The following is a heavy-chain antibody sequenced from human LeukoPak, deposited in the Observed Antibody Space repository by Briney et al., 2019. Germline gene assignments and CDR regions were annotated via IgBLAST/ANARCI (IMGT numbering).Heavy chain of an antibody. Sequence: SETLSLTCAVYGGSFSGFYWGWIRQPPGKGPEWIGGVYYIGSTFYNPSLKSRLTISIDTSKNQFSLKLRSVTAADTAVYYCAREDAEQMDNSFDIWGQGTMVTVSS. CDR2: VYYIGST. J-gene: IGHJ3*02. V-gene: IGHV4-34*01. D-gene: IGHD5-24*01. CDR3: AREDAEQMDNSFDI. CDR1: GGSFSGFY.